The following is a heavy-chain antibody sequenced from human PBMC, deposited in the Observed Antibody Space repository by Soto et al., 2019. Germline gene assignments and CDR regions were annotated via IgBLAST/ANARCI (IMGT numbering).Heavy chain of an antibody. J-gene: IGHJ6*02. V-gene: IGHV4-34*01. CDR1: GGSFSGYY. CDR2: INHSGST. Sequence: PSETLSLTCAVYGGSFSGYYWSWIRQPPGKGLEWIGEINHSGSTNYNPSLKSRITISVDTSKNQFSLKLSSVTAADTAVYYCARLNRRLGYCSSTSCYPYYYGMDVWGQGTTVTVSS. D-gene: IGHD2-2*01. CDR3: ARLNRRLGYCSSTSCYPYYYGMDV.